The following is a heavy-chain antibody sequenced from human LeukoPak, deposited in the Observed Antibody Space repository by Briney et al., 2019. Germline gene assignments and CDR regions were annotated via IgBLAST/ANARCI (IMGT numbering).Heavy chain of an antibody. D-gene: IGHD3-10*01. V-gene: IGHV1-69*06. Sequence: SVKVSCKASGDSFSSSVFSWVRQVPGQGLEWMGGIIPIFGTANYAQKLQGRVTITADMSATTVYLEVSSLRSDDTAVYFCARAPSMVRGVPNWFDPWSQGTLITVSS. J-gene: IGHJ5*02. CDR3: ARAPSMVRGVPNWFDP. CDR2: IIPIFGTA. CDR1: GDSFSSSV.